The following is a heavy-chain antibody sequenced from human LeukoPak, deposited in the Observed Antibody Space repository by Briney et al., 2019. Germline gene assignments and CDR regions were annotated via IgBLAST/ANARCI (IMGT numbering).Heavy chain of an antibody. J-gene: IGHJ4*02. D-gene: IGHD2-15*01. V-gene: IGHV3-33*01. Sequence: GASVKVSCKASGGTFSSYAISWVRQAPGKGLEWVAVIWYDGSNKYYADSVKGRFTISRDNSKNTLYLQMNSLRAEDTAVYYCARDQDTLDYWGQGTLVTVSS. CDR2: IWYDGSNK. CDR3: ARDQDTLDY. CDR1: GGTFSSYA.